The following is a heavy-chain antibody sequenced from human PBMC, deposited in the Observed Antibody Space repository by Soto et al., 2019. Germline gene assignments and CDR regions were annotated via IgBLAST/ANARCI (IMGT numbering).Heavy chain of an antibody. CDR2: IYYSGST. Sequence: SETLSLTCTVSGGSISSGGYYWSWIRQHPGKGLEWIGYIYYSGSTYYNPSLKSRVTTSVDTSKNQFSLKLSSVTAADTAVYYCASSPRFNYDSSGYDYWGQGTLVTVSS. CDR3: ASSPRFNYDSSGYDY. J-gene: IGHJ4*02. V-gene: IGHV4-31*03. D-gene: IGHD3-22*01. CDR1: GGSISSGGYY.